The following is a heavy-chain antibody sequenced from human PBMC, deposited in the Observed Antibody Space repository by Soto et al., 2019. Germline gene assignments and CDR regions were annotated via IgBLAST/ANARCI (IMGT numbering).Heavy chain of an antibody. V-gene: IGHV4-39*01. CDR1: GGSISSSSYY. Sequence: SETLSLTCTVSGGSISSSSYYWGWIRQPPGKGLEWIGSIYYSGSTYYNPSLKSRVTISVDTSKNQFSLRLTSVTAADTAVYYCARLGNYYQSLDPWGPGTLVTVSS. D-gene: IGHD3-22*01. CDR2: IYYSGST. J-gene: IGHJ5*02. CDR3: ARLGNYYQSLDP.